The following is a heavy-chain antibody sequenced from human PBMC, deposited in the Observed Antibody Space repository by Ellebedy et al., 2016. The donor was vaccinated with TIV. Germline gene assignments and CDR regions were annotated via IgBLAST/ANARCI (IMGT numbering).Heavy chain of an antibody. D-gene: IGHD6-19*01. CDR3: AKAPQGVAGIYYFDS. J-gene: IGHJ4*02. CDR2: IRYDGSNT. V-gene: IGHV3-30*02. Sequence: GESLKISCAASGFSFSSYGMHWVRQAPGKGLEWVAFIRYDGSNTYSADSVKGRFTISRDDSQRTLYLQMNSLTTDDTAVYYCAKAPQGVAGIYYFDSWGQGTLVTVPS. CDR1: GFSFSSYG.